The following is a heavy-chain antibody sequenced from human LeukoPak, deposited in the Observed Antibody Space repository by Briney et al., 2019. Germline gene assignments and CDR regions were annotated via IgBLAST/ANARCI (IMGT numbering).Heavy chain of an antibody. CDR2: ISSTSNAI. CDR1: GFIFSSSR. V-gene: IGHV3-48*01. J-gene: IGHJ4*02. D-gene: IGHD1-1*01. CDR3: ARDLGGTGTTFDY. Sequence: PGGSLRLSCEVSGFIFSSSRMNWVRQAPGKGLEWVSYISSTSNAIYYADSMKGRFTISRDNAKNSLYLQMSSLRAEDTAVYYCARDLGGTGTTFDYWGQGALVTVSS.